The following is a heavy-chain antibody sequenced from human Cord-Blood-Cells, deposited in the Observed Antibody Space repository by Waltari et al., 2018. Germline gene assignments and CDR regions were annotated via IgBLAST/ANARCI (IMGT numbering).Heavy chain of an antibody. CDR2: INHSGST. D-gene: IGHD6-13*01. CDR3: ATRNSSTAPFDY. J-gene: IGHJ4*02. CDR1: GGSFSGYH. V-gene: IGHV4-34*01. Sequence: QVQLQQWGAGLLKPPATLSLTCAVYGGSFSGYHWRRIRQPPGKGLEWIGEINHSGSTNYNPSLKSRVTISVDTSKNQFSLKLSSVTAADTAVYYCATRNSSTAPFDYWGQGTLVTVSS.